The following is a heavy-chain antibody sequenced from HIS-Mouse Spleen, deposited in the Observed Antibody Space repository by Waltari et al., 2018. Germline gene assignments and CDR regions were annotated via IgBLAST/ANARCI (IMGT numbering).Heavy chain of an antibody. D-gene: IGHD6-19*01. CDR3: ARIAEGYSSGWYAFDY. J-gene: IGHJ4*02. CDR1: GFSPRPSGLF. V-gene: IGHV2-70*15. CDR2: IEWDDDK. Sequence: QVTLRESGPALVKPTQTLTLTCTFPGFSPRPSGLFVSWIRLPPGKALEWLARIEWDDDKYYSTSLKTRLTISKDTSKNQVVLTMTNMDPVDTATYYCARIAEGYSSGWYAFDYWGQGTLVTVSS.